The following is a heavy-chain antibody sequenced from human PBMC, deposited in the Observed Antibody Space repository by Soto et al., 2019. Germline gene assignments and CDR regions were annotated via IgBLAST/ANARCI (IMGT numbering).Heavy chain of an antibody. CDR3: ARRAAYSSSYFFDY. J-gene: IGHJ4*02. V-gene: IGHV2-70*01. Sequence: SGPTLVNPTQTLTLTCTFSGFSLRTSGMCVSWIRQPPGKALEWLALVDWDDDKYYNTSLRTRLTISRDTSKNQVILTMTNMDPVDTATYYCARRAAYSSSYFFDYWGQGSLVTVSS. CDR2: VDWDDDK. D-gene: IGHD6-6*01. CDR1: GFSLRTSGMC.